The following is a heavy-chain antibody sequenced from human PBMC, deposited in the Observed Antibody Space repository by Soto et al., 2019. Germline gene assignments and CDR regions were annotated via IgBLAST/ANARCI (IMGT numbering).Heavy chain of an antibody. CDR1: GGTFSSYA. CDR2: IIPIFGTA. J-gene: IGHJ3*02. Sequence: SVKGACKASGGTFSSYAISWVRQAPGQGLEWMGGIIPIFGTANYAQKFQGRVTITADKSTSTAYMELSSRRSEDTAVYYCARDSAFYYDSSGYPRARDIWSQGT. V-gene: IGHV1-69*06. CDR3: ARDSAFYYDSSGYPRARDI. D-gene: IGHD3-22*01.